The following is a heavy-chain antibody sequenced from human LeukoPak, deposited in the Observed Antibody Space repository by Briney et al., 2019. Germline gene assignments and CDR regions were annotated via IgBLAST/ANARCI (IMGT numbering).Heavy chain of an antibody. D-gene: IGHD6-19*01. CDR3: VRDSPSGFFDL. J-gene: IGHJ2*01. V-gene: IGHV3-74*01. CDR1: GFTFSDSA. Sequence: GGSLRLSCAASGFTFSDSAMDWVRQAPGKGLVWVSPINPDGTVTTYADSVKGRFTISRDNAKNTLYLQMNSLRAEDTAVYYCVRDSPSGFFDLWGRGTLVTVSS. CDR2: INPDGTVT.